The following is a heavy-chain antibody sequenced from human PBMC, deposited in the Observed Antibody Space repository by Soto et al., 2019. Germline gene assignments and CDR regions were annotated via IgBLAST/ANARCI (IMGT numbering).Heavy chain of an antibody. CDR2: IWYDGSNK. V-gene: IGHV3-33*01. J-gene: IGHJ5*02. CDR1: GFTFSSYG. Sequence: QVQLVESGGGVVQPGRSLRLSCAASGFTFSSYGMHWVRQAPGKGLEWVAVIWYDGSNKYYADSVKGRFTISRDNSKNTLYLQMNSLRAEDTAVYYCARDGGLTDDSSGYYYGWFDPWGQGTLVTVSS. CDR3: ARDGGLTDDSSGYYYGWFDP. D-gene: IGHD3-22*01.